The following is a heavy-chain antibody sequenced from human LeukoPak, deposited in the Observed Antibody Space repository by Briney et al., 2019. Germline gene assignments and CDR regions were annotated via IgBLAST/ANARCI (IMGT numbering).Heavy chain of an antibody. D-gene: IGHD3-22*01. CDR3: ARDQFSGYYDY. Sequence: GGSLRLSCAASGFTFSSYGMHWVRQAPTKGLEWVANIKEDGSEKYYVDSVKGRFTISRDNAKNSLYLQINSLRAEDTAVYYCARDQFSGYYDYWGQGTLVTVSS. CDR1: GFTFSSYG. J-gene: IGHJ4*02. CDR2: IKEDGSEK. V-gene: IGHV3-7*01.